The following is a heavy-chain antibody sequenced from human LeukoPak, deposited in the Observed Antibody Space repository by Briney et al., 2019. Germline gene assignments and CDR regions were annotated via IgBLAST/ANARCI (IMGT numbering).Heavy chain of an antibody. V-gene: IGHV4-61*08. J-gene: IGHJ4*02. CDR3: ARVGSDVWGTYYFPQYYFDY. CDR1: GGSISSGGYS. D-gene: IGHD3-16*01. CDR2: ISYSGST. Sequence: PSQTLSLTCAVSGGSISSGGYSWTWIRQPPGKGLEWIGYISYSGSTNCNPSLNSRVTILLDTPKNQFSLKLSSVTPADTAVYYCARVGSDVWGTYYFPQYYFDYWGQGTLVTVSS.